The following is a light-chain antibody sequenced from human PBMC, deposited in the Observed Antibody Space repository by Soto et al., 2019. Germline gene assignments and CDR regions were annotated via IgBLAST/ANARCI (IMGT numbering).Light chain of an antibody. CDR2: EVS. J-gene: IGLJ3*02. Sequence: QSALTQPPSASGSPGQSVTISCTGTSSDVGGYSYVSWYQQHPGKAPKLMIYEVSKRPSGVPDRFSGSKSGTSASLAITGLQAEDEADYYCQAYDYSLTAFVFGGGTKLTVL. CDR1: SSDVGGYSY. V-gene: IGLV2-8*01. CDR3: QAYDYSLTAFV.